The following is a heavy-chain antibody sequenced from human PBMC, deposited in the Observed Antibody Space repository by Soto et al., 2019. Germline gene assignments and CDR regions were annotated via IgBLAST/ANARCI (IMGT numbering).Heavy chain of an antibody. CDR2: IYYSGST. CDR3: AREGLTGTIGLYYYYGMDV. V-gene: IGHV4-59*01. D-gene: IGHD1-7*01. J-gene: IGHJ6*02. Sequence: QVQLQESGPGLVKPSETLSLTCTVSGGSISSYYWSWIRQPPGKGLEWIGYIYYSGSTNYNPSLKSRVTISVDTSKNQFSLKLSSVPAADTAVYYCAREGLTGTIGLYYYYGMDVWGRGTTVTVSS. CDR1: GGSISSYY.